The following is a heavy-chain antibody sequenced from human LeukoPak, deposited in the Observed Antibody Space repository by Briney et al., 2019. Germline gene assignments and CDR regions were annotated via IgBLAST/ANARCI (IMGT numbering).Heavy chain of an antibody. V-gene: IGHV4-34*01. CDR3: ARVTMVRGVRNYYYYMDV. J-gene: IGHJ6*03. Sequence: SETLSLTCAIYSESFSGYFWSWIRQPPGKGLEWIGEINYSGSTNYNPSLKSRVTISVDTSKNQFSLKLSSVTAADTAVYYCARVTMVRGVRNYYYYMDVWGKGTTVTISS. D-gene: IGHD3-10*01. CDR2: INYSGST. CDR1: SESFSGYF.